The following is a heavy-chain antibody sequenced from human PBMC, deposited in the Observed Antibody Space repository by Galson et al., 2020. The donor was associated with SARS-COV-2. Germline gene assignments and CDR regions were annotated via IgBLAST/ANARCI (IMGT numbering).Heavy chain of an antibody. CDR2: IYSSGSA. CDR1: GASVTGTTYY. CDR3: AGYDFWTASYS. Sequence: SETLPLTCTVSGASVTGTTYYWNWIRQPAGNGLEWIGHIYSSGSANYNPSLKSRATISVDTSKSHFSLKLSSVTAADTAVYYCAGYDFWTASYSWGQGTLVTVSS. J-gene: IGHJ4*02. V-gene: IGHV4-61*09. D-gene: IGHD3-3*01.